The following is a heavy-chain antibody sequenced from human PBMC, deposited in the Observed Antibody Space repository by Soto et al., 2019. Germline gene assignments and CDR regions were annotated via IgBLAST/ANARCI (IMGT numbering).Heavy chain of an antibody. J-gene: IGHJ4*02. V-gene: IGHV3-23*01. CDR1: GFPFSIYA. D-gene: IGHD3-3*01. Sequence: GGSLRLSCAASGFPFSIYAMSLVRQSPGKGLEWVSAISVSGGSTYYADSVKGRFTISRDNSKNTLYLQMNSLRAEDTAVYYCAKDPHADFWIGYYFDYWGKGPVVTVSS. CDR3: AKDPHADFWIGYYFDY. CDR2: ISVSGGST.